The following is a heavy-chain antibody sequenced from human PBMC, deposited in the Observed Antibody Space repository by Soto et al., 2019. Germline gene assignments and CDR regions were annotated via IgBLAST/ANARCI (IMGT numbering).Heavy chain of an antibody. D-gene: IGHD2-21*02. CDR2: ISYDVGSNN. CDR1: GFTFKSYA. CDR3: ARDKRDSYGDYVDY. Sequence: PGGSLRLSCAASGFTFKSYAMHWVRQAPGKGLEWVAVISYDVGSNNYYADSVKGRFTISRDNSMSTLYLQMNSLRTEDTAVYYCARDKRDSYGDYVDYWGQGTLATVSS. V-gene: IGHV3-30-3*01. J-gene: IGHJ4*02.